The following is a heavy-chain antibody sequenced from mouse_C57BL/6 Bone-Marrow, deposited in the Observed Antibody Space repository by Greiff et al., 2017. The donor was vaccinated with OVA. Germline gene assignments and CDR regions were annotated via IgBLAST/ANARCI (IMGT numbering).Heavy chain of an antibody. CDR2: IDPSASYT. J-gene: IGHJ2*01. V-gene: IGHV1-50*01. CDR1: GYTFTSYW. Sequence: QVQLKQSGAELVKPGASVKLSCKASGYTFTSYWMQWVKQRPGQGLEWIGEIDPSASYTNYNQKFKGKATLTVDTSSSTAYMQLSSLTSEDSAVYYCAKGFYYYGSSFFDYWGQGTTLTVSS. CDR3: AKGFYYYGSSFFDY. D-gene: IGHD1-1*01.